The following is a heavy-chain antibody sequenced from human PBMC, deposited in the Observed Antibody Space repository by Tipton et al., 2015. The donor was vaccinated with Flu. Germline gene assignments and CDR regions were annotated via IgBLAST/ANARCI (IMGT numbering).Heavy chain of an antibody. J-gene: IGHJ5*02. CDR3: ARRDYSNYVSEPKNWFDP. CDR2: IYYSGST. V-gene: IGHV4-39*01. Sequence: TLSLTCGVSGGSISSSTYYWAWIRQPPGKGLEWIGSIYYSGSTYYNPSLKSRVTISIDTSKNQFSLRLTSVTAADTAIYYCARRDYSNYVSEPKNWFDPWGQGTLVTVSS. D-gene: IGHD4-11*01. CDR1: GGSISSSTYY.